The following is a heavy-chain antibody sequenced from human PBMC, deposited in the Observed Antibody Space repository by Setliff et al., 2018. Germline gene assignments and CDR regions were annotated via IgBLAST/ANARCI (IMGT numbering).Heavy chain of an antibody. CDR1: GFSFSRHW. CDR2: IKQDGSTK. CDR3: VRDDADNYDAFDN. D-gene: IGHD3-22*01. V-gene: IGHV3-7*01. Sequence: PLGSLRLSCVVSGFSFSRHWMSWVRQAPGKGLEWVADIKQDGSTKYYLDSVKGRFTISRDNAKRSLYLQMNGLRADDTGVYYCVRDDADNYDAFDNWGQGTLVTVSS. J-gene: IGHJ3*02.